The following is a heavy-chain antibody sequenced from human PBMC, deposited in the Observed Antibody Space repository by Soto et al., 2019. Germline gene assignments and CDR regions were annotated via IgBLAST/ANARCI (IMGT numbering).Heavy chain of an antibody. CDR2: ISGSGGST. CDR3: AKVGVYYDILTGYLYFDY. J-gene: IGHJ4*02. Sequence: GGSLRLSCAASGFTFSSYAMSWVRQAPGKGLEWVSAISGSGGSTYYADSVKGRFTISRDNSKNTLYLQMNSLRAEDTAVYYCAKVGVYYDILTGYLYFDYWGQGTLVTVSS. D-gene: IGHD3-9*01. V-gene: IGHV3-23*01. CDR1: GFTFSSYA.